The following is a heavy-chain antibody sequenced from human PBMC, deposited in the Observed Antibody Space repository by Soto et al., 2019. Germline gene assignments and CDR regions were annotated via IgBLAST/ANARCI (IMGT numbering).Heavy chain of an antibody. V-gene: IGHV1-3*01. Sequence: PRQRLELMGWINAGNGNTKYSQKFQGRVTITRDTSASTAYMELSSLRSEDTAVYYRARGRLLWGDVWGQGTMVTVSS. J-gene: IGHJ6*02. D-gene: IGHD3-10*01. CDR2: INAGNGNT. CDR3: ARGRLLWGDV.